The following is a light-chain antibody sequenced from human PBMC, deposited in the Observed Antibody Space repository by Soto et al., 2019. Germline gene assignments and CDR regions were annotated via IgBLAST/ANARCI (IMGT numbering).Light chain of an antibody. CDR1: EGVSSK. J-gene: IGKJ1*01. CDR2: GAS. Sequence: EIVMTQSPATPSVSPGERATLSRPASEGVSSKLAWYQQKPDQAPRLLTYGASTRATGIPARFGGSGSGTEFTLTISRLQSEDFAVYYCQQYYDWPRTFGQGTKVDIK. V-gene: IGKV3-15*01. CDR3: QQYYDWPRT.